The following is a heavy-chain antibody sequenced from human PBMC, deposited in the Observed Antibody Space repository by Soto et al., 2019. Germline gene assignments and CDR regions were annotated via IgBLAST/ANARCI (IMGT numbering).Heavy chain of an antibody. CDR1: GFTFNYYW. CDR3: ARGGDPDY. D-gene: IGHD2-21*02. CDR2: LQTDGSHP. V-gene: IGHV3-74*01. Sequence: EVQLVESGGGLVQPGGSLRLSCVASGFTFNYYWMHWVRQAPGKGLMWVSRLQTDGSHPDYADSVKGRFSISRDNAKNTLYLQMNNLRAEDTAVYYYARGGDPDYWCQGTLVTVSS. J-gene: IGHJ4*02.